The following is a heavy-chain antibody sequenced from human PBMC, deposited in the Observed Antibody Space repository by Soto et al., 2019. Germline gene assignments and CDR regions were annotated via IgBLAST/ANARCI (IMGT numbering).Heavy chain of an antibody. J-gene: IGHJ4*02. Sequence: GASVKVSCKASGYTFTSYGISWLRQAPGQGLEWMGWISAYNGNTNYAQKLQGRVTMTTDTSTSTAYMELRSLRSDDTAVYYCSSSKGYCSGGSCYSFHYWGQGTLVTVSS. D-gene: IGHD2-15*01. CDR3: SSSKGYCSGGSCYSFHY. CDR1: GYTFTSYG. V-gene: IGHV1-18*01. CDR2: ISAYNGNT.